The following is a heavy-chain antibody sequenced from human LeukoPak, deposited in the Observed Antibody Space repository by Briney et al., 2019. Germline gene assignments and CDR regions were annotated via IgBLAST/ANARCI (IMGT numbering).Heavy chain of an antibody. Sequence: GGSLRLSCAASGFTFSNAWMSWVRQAPGKGLEWVGRIKSKTDGGTTDYAAPVKGRFTISRDDSKNKLYLQINSLKTEDTAEYYCTNASKRDWSGGSCSFAFDIWGQGTMVTVSS. CDR1: GFTFSNAW. V-gene: IGHV3-15*01. J-gene: IGHJ3*02. D-gene: IGHD2-15*01. CDR3: TNASKRDWSGGSCSFAFDI. CDR2: IKSKTDGGTT.